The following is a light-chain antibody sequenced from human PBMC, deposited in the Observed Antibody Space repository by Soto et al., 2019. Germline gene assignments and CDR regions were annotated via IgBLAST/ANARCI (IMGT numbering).Light chain of an antibody. J-gene: IGKJ1*01. CDR1: QSVSSSY. Sequence: EIVLTHSPGTLSLSPGERATLSSSASQSVSSSYLAWYQQKPGQSPRLLIYDASNRATGIPARFSGSGSGTEFTLTISSLQADDFATYYCQQYNTYSWTFGQGTKVDIK. V-gene: IGKV3-20*01. CDR3: QQYNTYSWT. CDR2: DAS.